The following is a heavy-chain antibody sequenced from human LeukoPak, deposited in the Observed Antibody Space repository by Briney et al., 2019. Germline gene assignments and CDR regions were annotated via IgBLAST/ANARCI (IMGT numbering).Heavy chain of an antibody. V-gene: IGHV3-15*01. CDR1: GFTFSNAW. CDR2: IKSKTDGGTT. CDR3: TTEFSSSGWPLDY. Sequence: GGSLRLSCAASGFTFSNAWMSWVRQAPGKGLEWVGRIKSKTDGGTTDYAARVKGRFTISRDDSKSTLYLQMNSLKTEDTAVYYCTTEFSSSGWPLDYWGQGTLVTVSS. J-gene: IGHJ4*02. D-gene: IGHD6-19*01.